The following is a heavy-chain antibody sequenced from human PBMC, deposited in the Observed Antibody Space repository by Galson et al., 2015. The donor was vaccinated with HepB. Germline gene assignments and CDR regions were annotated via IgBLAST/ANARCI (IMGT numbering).Heavy chain of an antibody. D-gene: IGHD6-19*01. J-gene: IGHJ6*02. CDR1: GFTFSSYG. CDR3: AKVRSSGWYVGTNWDGMDV. CDR2: ISYDGSNK. V-gene: IGHV3-30*18. Sequence: SLRLSCAASGFTFSSYGMHWVRQAPGKGLEWVAVISYDGSNKYYADSVKGRFTISRDNSKNTLYLQMNSLRAEDTAVYYCAKVRSSGWYVGTNWDGMDVWGQGTTVTVSS.